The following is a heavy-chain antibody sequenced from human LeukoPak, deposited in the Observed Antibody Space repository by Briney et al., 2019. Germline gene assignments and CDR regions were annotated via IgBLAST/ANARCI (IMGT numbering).Heavy chain of an antibody. CDR3: ARGYGYCSSTSCYIGWFDP. CDR2: INPSGGST. D-gene: IGHD2-2*02. V-gene: IGHV1-46*01. Sequence: ASVKVSCKASGYTFTSYYMHWVRQVPGQGLEWMGIINPSGGSTSYAQKFQGRVTMTRDMSTSTVYMELSSLRSEDTAVYYCARGYGYCSSTSCYIGWFDPWGQGTLVTVSS. J-gene: IGHJ5*02. CDR1: GYTFTSYY.